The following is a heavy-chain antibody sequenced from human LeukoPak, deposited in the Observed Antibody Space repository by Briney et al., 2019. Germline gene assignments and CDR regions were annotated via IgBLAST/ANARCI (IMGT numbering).Heavy chain of an antibody. CDR1: GFTFSSYA. V-gene: IGHV3-23*01. Sequence: GGSLRLSCAGSGFTFSSYAMGWVRQAPGKGLECVSVISGSGGSTHYADSVKGRFTISRDNSDNTLYLQIYSLRAEDTAVYYCAKGGFYFDSWGQGTLVTVSS. J-gene: IGHJ4*02. CDR2: ISGSGGST. CDR3: AKGGFYFDS.